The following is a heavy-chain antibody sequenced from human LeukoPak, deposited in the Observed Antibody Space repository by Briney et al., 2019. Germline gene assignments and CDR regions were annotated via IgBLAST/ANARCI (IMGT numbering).Heavy chain of an antibody. CDR2: INTNTGNP. CDR1: GYTFTSYA. CDR3: AITDSSGYRWETFDY. Sequence: GASVKVSCKASGYTFTSYAMNWVRQAPGQGLEWMGWINTNTGNPTYAQGFTGRFVFSLDTSVSTAYLQISSLKAEDTAVYYCAITDSSGYRWETFDYWGQGTLVTVSS. V-gene: IGHV7-4-1*02. J-gene: IGHJ4*02. D-gene: IGHD3-22*01.